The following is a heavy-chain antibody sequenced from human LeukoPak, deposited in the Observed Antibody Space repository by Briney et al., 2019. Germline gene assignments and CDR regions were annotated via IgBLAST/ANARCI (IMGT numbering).Heavy chain of an antibody. D-gene: IGHD6-19*01. CDR3: ARDGWLDY. CDR1: GFTFSSYT. Sequence: GSLRLSCAASGFTFSSYTMNWVRQAPGKGLEWVSSITSSSYIYYADSVKGRSTISRDNAKNSLYLQMNSLRAEDTAVYYCARDGWLDYWGQGTLVTVSS. V-gene: IGHV3-21*01. J-gene: IGHJ4*02. CDR2: ITSSSYI.